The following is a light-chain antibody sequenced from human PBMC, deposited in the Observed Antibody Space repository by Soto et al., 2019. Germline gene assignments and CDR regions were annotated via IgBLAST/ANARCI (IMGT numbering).Light chain of an antibody. Sequence: PGERATLSCWASETVATNLAWYQQKPGQAPRLLISGASTRAAGISDRFRGSGSGTEFTLTISSLRSEYSAIYYCQQYFEWPPMTFGQGTKVEI. J-gene: IGKJ1*01. CDR2: GAS. CDR3: QQYFEWPPMT. CDR1: ETVATN. V-gene: IGKV3-15*01.